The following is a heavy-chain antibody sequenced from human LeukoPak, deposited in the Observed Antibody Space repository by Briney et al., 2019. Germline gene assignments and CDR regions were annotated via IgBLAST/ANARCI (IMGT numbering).Heavy chain of an antibody. CDR2: ISAYNGNT. V-gene: IGHV1-18*01. Sequence: ASVKVSCKASGYTFTSYGISWARQAPGQGLEWMGWISAYNGNTNYAQKLQGRVTMTTDTSTSTAYMELRSLRSDDTAVYYCARDDAAAGTAGFDYWGQGTLVTVSS. CDR1: GYTFTSYG. D-gene: IGHD6-13*01. CDR3: ARDDAAAGTAGFDY. J-gene: IGHJ4*02.